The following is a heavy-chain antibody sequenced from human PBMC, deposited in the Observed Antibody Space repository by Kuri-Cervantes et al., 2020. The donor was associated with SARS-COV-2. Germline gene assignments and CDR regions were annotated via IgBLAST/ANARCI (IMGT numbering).Heavy chain of an antibody. J-gene: IGHJ4*02. CDR1: GFTLSSYA. CDR3: AREGLAARPCDY. V-gene: IGHV3-30-3*01. Sequence: GESLKISCAASGFTLSSYAMHWVRQAPGKGLEWVAVISYDGSNKYYADSVKGRFTISRDNSKNTLYLQMNSLRAEDTAVYYCAREGLAARPCDYWGQGTLVTVSS. D-gene: IGHD6-6*01. CDR2: ISYDGSNK.